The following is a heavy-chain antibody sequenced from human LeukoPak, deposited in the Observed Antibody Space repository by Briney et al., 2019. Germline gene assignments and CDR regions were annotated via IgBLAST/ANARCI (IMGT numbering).Heavy chain of an antibody. Sequence: PGGSLRLSCAASGFTVSNSYVSWVRQAPGKGLEWVSIIYSGGSTYYADSVKGRFTISRDNSKNTLYLQMNSLKPEDTAVYYCARDLRRGWYKGAFDIWGQGTMVTVSS. CDR1: GFTVSNSY. J-gene: IGHJ3*02. V-gene: IGHV3-66*01. D-gene: IGHD6-19*01. CDR3: ARDLRRGWYKGAFDI. CDR2: IYSGGST.